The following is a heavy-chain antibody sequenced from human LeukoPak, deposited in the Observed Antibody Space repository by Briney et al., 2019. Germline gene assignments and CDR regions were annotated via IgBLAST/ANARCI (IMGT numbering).Heavy chain of an antibody. J-gene: IGHJ6*02. D-gene: IGHD3-22*01. CDR3: ARTYYYDSSGPQHYYYGLDV. CDR2: IYTSGST. CDR1: GGSISSGSYY. Sequence: SETLSLTCTVSGGSISSGSYYWSWIRQPAGKGLEWIGRIYTSGSTNYNPSLKSRVTISVDTSKNQFSLKLVSLTAADTAVYFCARTYYYDSSGPQHYYYGLDVWGQGTTVTVSS. V-gene: IGHV4-61*02.